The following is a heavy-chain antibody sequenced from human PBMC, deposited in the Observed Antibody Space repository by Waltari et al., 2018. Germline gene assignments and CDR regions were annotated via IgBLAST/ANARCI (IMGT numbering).Heavy chain of an antibody. D-gene: IGHD5-12*01. CDR3: ARAGLGSPSQWLQLFDS. CDR1: GFRVSYNY. CDR2: IPAGGNT. J-gene: IGHJ4*02. V-gene: IGHV3-53*01. Sequence: EVQLVESGGGLIQPGGSLRLSCEASGFRVSYNYMSWVRQAPGKGLEWVAVIPAGGNTYYGDSVKGRFTISRDISKNTLSLQMNSLTVDDSAMYYCARAGLGSPSQWLQLFDSWGQGTLVTVSS.